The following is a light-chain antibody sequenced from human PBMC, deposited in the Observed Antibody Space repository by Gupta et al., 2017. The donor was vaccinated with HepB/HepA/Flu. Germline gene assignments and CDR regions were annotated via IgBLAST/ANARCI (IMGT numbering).Light chain of an antibody. V-gene: IGKV1-39*01. CDR1: QRISSY. J-gene: IGKJ1*01. CDR2: AAS. Sequence: QMTQSQSFLSEYTEERVTITCRARQRISSYLNWYQQKPGKAPKLLIYAASSLQSGVPSRFSGSGSGTDFTLTISSLQPEDFATYYCQQCYSTPLWTFGQGTKVEIK. CDR3: QQCYSTPLWT.